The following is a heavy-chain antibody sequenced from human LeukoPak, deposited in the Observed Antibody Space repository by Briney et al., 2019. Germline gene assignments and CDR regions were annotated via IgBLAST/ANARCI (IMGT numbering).Heavy chain of an antibody. Sequence: SETLSLTCTVSGGSVSSYYWSWIRQPAGKGLEWIGYIYYSGSTNYNPSLKSRVTISVDTSKNQFSLKLSSVTAADTAVYYCARAAQCSSTSCIDYWGQGTLVTVSS. CDR3: ARAAQCSSTSCIDY. J-gene: IGHJ4*02. CDR1: GGSVSSYY. V-gene: IGHV4-59*02. CDR2: IYYSGST. D-gene: IGHD2-2*01.